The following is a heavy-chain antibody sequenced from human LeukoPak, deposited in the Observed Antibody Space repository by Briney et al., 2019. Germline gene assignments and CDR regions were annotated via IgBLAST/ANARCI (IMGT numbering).Heavy chain of an antibody. CDR3: TTDSPMGYSSGWPFDY. J-gene: IGHJ4*02. D-gene: IGHD6-19*01. CDR1: GFTVSSNY. CDR2: IYSGGST. V-gene: IGHV3-53*01. Sequence: PGGSLRLSCAASGFTVSSNYMSWVRQAPGKGLEWVSVIYSGGSTYYADSVKGRFTISRDNSKNTLYLQMNSLKTEDTAVYYCTTDSPMGYSSGWPFDYWGQGTLVTVSP.